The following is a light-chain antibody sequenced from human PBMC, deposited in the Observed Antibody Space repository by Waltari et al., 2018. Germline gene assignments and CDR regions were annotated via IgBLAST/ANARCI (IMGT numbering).Light chain of an antibody. CDR3: QQSYSALALT. Sequence: DIQMTQSPSSLSASVGDRVTITCRARQSISNYFSWYLQKPGKAPKFLLYAASSLQSWVPTRFSGSGSGTDFTLTISSLQPEDFATYYCQQSYSALALTFGGGTKVEVK. J-gene: IGKJ4*01. CDR1: QSISNY. V-gene: IGKV1-39*01. CDR2: AAS.